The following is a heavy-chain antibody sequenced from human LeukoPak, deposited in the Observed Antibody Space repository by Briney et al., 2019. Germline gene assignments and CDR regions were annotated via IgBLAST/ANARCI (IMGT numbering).Heavy chain of an antibody. CDR1: GFTFSSHA. D-gene: IGHD2-2*01. J-gene: IGHJ4*02. CDR3: AKVASLCTSTSCVRGGFDY. CDR2: LSGSGGNT. Sequence: GGSLRLSCTASGFTFSSHAMSWVRQAPGKGLEWVSALSGSGGNTYYTDSVKGRFTIPRDNSKNTLYLQMNSLSAEDTAKYYCAKVASLCTSTSCVRGGFDYWGQGTLVTVSS. V-gene: IGHV3-23*01.